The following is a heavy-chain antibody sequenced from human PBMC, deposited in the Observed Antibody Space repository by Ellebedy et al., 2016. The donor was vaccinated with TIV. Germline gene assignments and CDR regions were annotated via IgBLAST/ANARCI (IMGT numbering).Heavy chain of an antibody. CDR1: GGSFSDYY. Sequence: MPSETLSLTCAIYGGSFSDYYWTWIRQPPGKGLEWIGEIHPSGSTSYNPSLDSRVTISADRAKNQFSLKVTSVTAADTPVYHCARGHDAPKSGRLWGRGTLVTVSS. V-gene: IGHV4-34*01. CDR3: ARGHDAPKSGRL. D-gene: IGHD3-10*01. J-gene: IGHJ2*01. CDR2: IHPSGST.